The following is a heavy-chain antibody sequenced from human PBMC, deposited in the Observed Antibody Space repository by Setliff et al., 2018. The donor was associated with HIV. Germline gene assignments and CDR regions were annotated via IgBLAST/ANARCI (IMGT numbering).Heavy chain of an antibody. V-gene: IGHV4-4*09. D-gene: IGHD5-12*01. CDR3: ASLFQYSGHDWFDF. Sequence: SETLSLTCTVSGVSIGNFYWSWVRQSPGRGLEWIGFIFFTGTTNYNPSLKSRVTISVDTSKNQFSLNLTSVTAADTAVYYCASLFQYSGHDWFDFWGQGTLVTVSS. CDR2: IFFTGTT. CDR1: GVSIGNFY. J-gene: IGHJ4*02.